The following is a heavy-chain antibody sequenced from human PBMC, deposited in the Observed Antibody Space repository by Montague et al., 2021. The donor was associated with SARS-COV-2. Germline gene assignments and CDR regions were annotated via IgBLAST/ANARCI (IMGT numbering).Heavy chain of an antibody. CDR1: DGSISHYY. Sequence: SETLSLTCTVSDGSISHYYWNWIRQPPGKGLEWIGYIHFSGSTNYNPSLKSRVAISLDSSENQFSLKLSSVTAADTAVYYCSRHPPGSVRDEYWGQGILVTVFS. J-gene: IGHJ4*02. V-gene: IGHV4-59*08. D-gene: IGHD2-15*01. CDR2: IHFSGST. CDR3: SRHPPGSVRDEY.